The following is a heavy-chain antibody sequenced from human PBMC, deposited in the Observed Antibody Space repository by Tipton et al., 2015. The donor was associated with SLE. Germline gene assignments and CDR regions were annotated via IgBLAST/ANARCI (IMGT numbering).Heavy chain of an antibody. J-gene: IGHJ6*02. Sequence: TLSLTCTVSGGSISSHYCSGIRQPPGKGLEWIGHIYTSGSTNYNHSLKSRVTISVDTSKNQFSLKLSSVTAADTAVYYCARDRDYGDYYYYGMDVWGQGTTVTVSS. CDR3: ARDRDYGDYYYYGMDV. D-gene: IGHD4-17*01. V-gene: IGHV4-4*08. CDR2: IYTSGST. CDR1: GGSISSHY.